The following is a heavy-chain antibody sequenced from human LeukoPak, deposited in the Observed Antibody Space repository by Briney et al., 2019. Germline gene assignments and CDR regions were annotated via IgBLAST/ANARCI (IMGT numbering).Heavy chain of an antibody. CDR3: ARPRYYYDSSGPDY. D-gene: IGHD3-22*01. J-gene: IGHJ4*02. CDR2: IGGSGSST. CDR1: GFTFSNYA. Sequence: GGSLRLSCAASGFTFSNYAMSWVRQAPGKGLEWVSAIGGSGSSTYYADSVKGRFTISSDNSKNTLYLQMNSLRAEDTAVYYCARPRYYYDSSGPDYWGQGTLVTVSS. V-gene: IGHV3-23*01.